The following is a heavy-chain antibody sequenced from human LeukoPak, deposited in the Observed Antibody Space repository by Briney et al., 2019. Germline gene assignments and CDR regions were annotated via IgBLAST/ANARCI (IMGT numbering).Heavy chain of an antibody. Sequence: PGGSLRLSCAASGFTFSSYAVSWVRQAPGKGLEWVSAISGSGGSTYYADSVKGRFTISRDNSKNTLYLQMNSLRAEDTAVYYCAKDKDFWSGYYFDYWGQGTLVTVSS. CDR1: GFTFSSYA. CDR2: ISGSGGST. J-gene: IGHJ4*02. V-gene: IGHV3-23*01. CDR3: AKDKDFWSGYYFDY. D-gene: IGHD3-3*01.